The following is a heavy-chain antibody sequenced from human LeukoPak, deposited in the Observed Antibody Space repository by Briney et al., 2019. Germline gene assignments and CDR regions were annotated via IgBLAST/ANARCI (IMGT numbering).Heavy chain of an antibody. CDR2: IYNSGNT. Sequence: PSETLSLTCTVSGGSVSSHFWRCMREPPGGGVEWGGYIYNSGNTNYNPSLKSRVTMSVDTSKNQFSLMLRSVTAADTAVYYCARDHLPAGAPGYYMAVWGKGTTVTVSS. V-gene: IGHV4-59*02. CDR3: ARDHLPAGAPGYYMAV. J-gene: IGHJ6*03. D-gene: IGHD4/OR15-4a*01. CDR1: GGSVSSHF.